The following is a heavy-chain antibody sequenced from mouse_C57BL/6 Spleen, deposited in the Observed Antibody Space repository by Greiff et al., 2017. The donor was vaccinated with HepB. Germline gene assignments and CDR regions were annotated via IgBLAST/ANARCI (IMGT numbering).Heavy chain of an antibody. Sequence: QVQLQQSGAELVRPGASVTLSCKASGYTFTDYEMHWVKQTPVHGLEWIGAIDPETGGTAYNQKFKGKAILTADKSSSTAYMELRSLTSEDSAVYYCTGHRSPAWFAYWGQGTLVTVSA. CDR1: GYTFTDYE. V-gene: IGHV1-15*01. CDR3: TGHRSPAWFAY. J-gene: IGHJ3*01. D-gene: IGHD6-1*01. CDR2: IDPETGGT.